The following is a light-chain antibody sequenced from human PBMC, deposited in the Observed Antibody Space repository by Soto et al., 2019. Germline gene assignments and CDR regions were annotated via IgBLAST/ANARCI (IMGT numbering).Light chain of an antibody. CDR2: EVN. CDR1: SSDIGGYNY. J-gene: IGLJ2*01. V-gene: IGLV2-8*01. Sequence: QSVLTQPPSASGSPGQSVTISCTGTSSDIGGYNYVSWYQQHPGKAPKVMIYEVNKRPSGVPDRFSGSKSGNTASLTVSGLQAEDEADYYCSSYAGAKGLFGGGTKVTVL. CDR3: SSYAGAKGL.